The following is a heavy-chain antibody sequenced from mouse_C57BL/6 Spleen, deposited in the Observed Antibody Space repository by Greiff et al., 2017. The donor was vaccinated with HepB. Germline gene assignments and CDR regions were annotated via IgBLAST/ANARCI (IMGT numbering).Heavy chain of an antibody. CDR1: GYAFTNYL. J-gene: IGHJ4*01. D-gene: IGHD4-1*01. V-gene: IGHV1-54*01. Sequence: VQLQESGAELVRPGTSVKVSCKASGYAFTNYLIDWVKQRPGQGLEWIGVINPGSGGTNYNEKFKGKATLTADKSSSTAYMQLSSLTSEDSAVYFCARGGTGPHYYAMDYWGQGTSVTVSS. CDR3: ARGGTGPHYYAMDY. CDR2: INPGSGGT.